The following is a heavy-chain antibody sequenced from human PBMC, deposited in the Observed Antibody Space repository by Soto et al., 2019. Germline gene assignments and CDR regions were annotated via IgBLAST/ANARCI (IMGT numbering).Heavy chain of an antibody. Sequence: GSLRLSCLASGFTFTDHYMDWVRQAPGTGLEWIARTKNKPNNYTTTYAASVKGRFTISRDDSESSLYLQMNNLKTEDTAVYYCAREIRRDYYYYYPLDVWGQGTTVTVSS. CDR1: GFTFTDHY. V-gene: IGHV3-72*01. CDR3: AREIRRDYYYYYPLDV. J-gene: IGHJ6*02. CDR2: TKNKPNNYTT.